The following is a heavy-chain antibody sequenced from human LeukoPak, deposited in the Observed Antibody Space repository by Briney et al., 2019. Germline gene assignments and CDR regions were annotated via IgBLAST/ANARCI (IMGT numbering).Heavy chain of an antibody. CDR1: GFTFSGYW. D-gene: IGHD4-17*01. CDR2: ISGSGGST. V-gene: IGHV3-23*01. J-gene: IGHJ4*02. Sequence: GGSLRLSCAASGFTFSGYWMSWVRQAPGKGLEWVSAISGSGGSTYYADSVKGRFTISRDNSKNTLYLQMNSLRAEDTAVYYCAKDWYFTSYGEFDYWGQGTLVTVSS. CDR3: AKDWYFTSYGEFDY.